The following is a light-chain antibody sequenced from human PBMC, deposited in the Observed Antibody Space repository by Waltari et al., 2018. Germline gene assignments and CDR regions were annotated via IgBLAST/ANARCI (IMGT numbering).Light chain of an antibody. CDR2: VKSDGSH. V-gene: IGLV4-69*01. Sequence: QLVLTQSPSASASLGASVKLTCTLSSGHSTNIIAWLQQQPEKGPRFLMNVKSDGSHNKGVGIPDRFSGSSSGAECYLTISSLQSEDEADYYCQTGGHGTWVFGGGTRLTVL. J-gene: IGLJ3*02. CDR3: QTGGHGTWV. CDR1: SGHSTNI.